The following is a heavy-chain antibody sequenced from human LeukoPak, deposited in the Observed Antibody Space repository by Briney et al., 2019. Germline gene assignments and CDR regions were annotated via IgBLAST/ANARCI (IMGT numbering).Heavy chain of an antibody. Sequence: ASVKVSRKASGYTFTGYYMHWVRQAPGQGLEWMGWINPNSGGTNYAQKFQGRVTMTRDTSISTAYMELSRLRSDDTAVYYCARERAAAGTVFSDAFDIWGQGTMVTVSS. CDR2: INPNSGGT. V-gene: IGHV1-2*02. D-gene: IGHD6-13*01. J-gene: IGHJ3*02. CDR3: ARERAAAGTVFSDAFDI. CDR1: GYTFTGYY.